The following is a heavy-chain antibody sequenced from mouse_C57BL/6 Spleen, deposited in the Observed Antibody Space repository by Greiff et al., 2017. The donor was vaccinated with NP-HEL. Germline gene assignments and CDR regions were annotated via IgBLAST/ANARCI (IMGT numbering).Heavy chain of an antibody. CDR1: GYTFTTYP. D-gene: IGHD2-3*01. J-gene: IGHJ3*01. CDR2: FHPYNDDT. Sequence: LVESGAELVKPGASVKMSCKASGYTFTTYPIEWMKQNHGKSLEWIGNFHPYNDDTKYNEKFKGKATLTVEKSSSTVYLELSRLTSDDSAVYYCARPFYDGYTAWFAYWGQGTLVTVSA. V-gene: IGHV1-47*01. CDR3: ARPFYDGYTAWFAY.